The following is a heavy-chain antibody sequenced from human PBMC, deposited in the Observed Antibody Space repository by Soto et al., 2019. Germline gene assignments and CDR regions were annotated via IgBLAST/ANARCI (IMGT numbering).Heavy chain of an antibody. CDR3: AKRRDGYKYFDY. Sequence: XGSLRVTWPASGFTFSSCGMHWVRQAPGKGLEWVAVISYDGSNKYYADCVKGRFTISRDNSKNTLYLQMNSLRAEDTAVYYCAKRRDGYKYFDYWGQGTLVTVSS. V-gene: IGHV3-30*18. J-gene: IGHJ4*02. CDR2: ISYDGSNK. CDR1: GFTFSSCG. D-gene: IGHD5-12*01.